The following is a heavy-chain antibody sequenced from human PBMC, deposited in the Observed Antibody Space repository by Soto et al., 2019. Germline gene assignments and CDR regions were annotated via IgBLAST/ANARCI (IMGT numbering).Heavy chain of an antibody. V-gene: IGHV4-34*01. CDR1: GGSFSDYY. J-gene: IGHJ5*02. Sequence: PLVLMSVTCAVYGGSFSDYYGSWIRKPPGKGLEWIGEINHSGSTNYNPSLKSRVTISVDTSKNQFSLKLSSVTAADTAVYYCARGYGRAARRFDPWGQGTLVTVSS. CDR2: INHSGST. CDR3: ARGYGRAARRFDP. D-gene: IGHD1-26*01.